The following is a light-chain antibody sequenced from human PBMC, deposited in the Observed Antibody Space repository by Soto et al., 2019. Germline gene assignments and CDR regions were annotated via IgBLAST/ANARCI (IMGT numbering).Light chain of an antibody. CDR2: AAS. J-gene: IGKJ4*01. CDR1: QSLSSY. CDR3: QQIYSTPLT. Sequence: DIQMTQSPSSLSASVGDGVTITCRASQSLSSYLNWYQQKPGKAPNLLIYAASSLQSGVPSRFSGSGSGTDFTLTINSLQPEDFATYYCQQIYSTPLTFGGGTKVDIK. V-gene: IGKV1-39*01.